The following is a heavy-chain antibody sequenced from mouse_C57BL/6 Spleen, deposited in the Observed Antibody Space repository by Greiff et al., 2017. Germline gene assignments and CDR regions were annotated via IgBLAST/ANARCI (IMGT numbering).Heavy chain of an antibody. Sequence: VEPGASVKMSCKASGYTFTDYYMNWVKQSHGKSLEWIGVINPYNGGTSYTQKFKGKATLTVDKSSSTAYMELNSLTSEDSAVYYCARGNYSKGFAYWGQGTLVTVTA. V-gene: IGHV1-19*01. J-gene: IGHJ3*01. CDR3: ARGNYSKGFAY. CDR1: GYTFTDYY. D-gene: IGHD2-5*01. CDR2: INPYNGGT.